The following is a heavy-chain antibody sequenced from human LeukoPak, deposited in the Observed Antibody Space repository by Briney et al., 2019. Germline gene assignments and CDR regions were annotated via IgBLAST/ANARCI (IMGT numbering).Heavy chain of an antibody. V-gene: IGHV3-23*01. J-gene: IGHJ5*02. CDR3: AKDNQRYFAWPIYGAFDR. D-gene: IGHD3-9*01. CDR2: INGSGGGT. CDR1: GFSFSTYA. Sequence: GSLRLSCAPSGFSFSTYAMTWVRQAPGKGLEWVARINGSGGGTYYADSVKARFNIFRGNSKNTLHPQMKSLKAQDTAVYYLAKDNQRYFAWPIYGAFDRWGQGPLVIVSS.